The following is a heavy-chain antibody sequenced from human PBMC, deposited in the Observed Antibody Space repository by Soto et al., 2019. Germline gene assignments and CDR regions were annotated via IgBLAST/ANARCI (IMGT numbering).Heavy chain of an antibody. D-gene: IGHD2-2*02. Sequence: GGSLRLSCVGSGFTFSTYSINWVRQAPGKGLEWVSSISSRSDIYYADSVKGRFTISRDNAKNPVSLQMNSLRAEDTAVYYCAREYTAWPLAYGLDVWGQGTTVTVSS. CDR2: ISSRSDI. J-gene: IGHJ6*01. V-gene: IGHV3-21*01. CDR1: GFTFSTYS. CDR3: AREYTAWPLAYGLDV.